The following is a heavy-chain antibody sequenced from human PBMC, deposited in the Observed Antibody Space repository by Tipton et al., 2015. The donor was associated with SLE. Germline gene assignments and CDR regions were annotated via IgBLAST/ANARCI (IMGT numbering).Heavy chain of an antibody. J-gene: IGHJ6*03. CDR1: GFSFSPYW. CDR3: VRESYSSGWCYMDV. CDR2: INGDGSIT. V-gene: IGHV3-74*01. Sequence: SLRLSCAVSGFSFSPYWMHWVRQTPGKGLVWVSRINGDGSITSYEDSVRGRFTISRDNAKNTVYLQMSSLTAEDTAVYYCVRESYSSGWCYMDVWGKGTTVIVSS. D-gene: IGHD6-19*01.